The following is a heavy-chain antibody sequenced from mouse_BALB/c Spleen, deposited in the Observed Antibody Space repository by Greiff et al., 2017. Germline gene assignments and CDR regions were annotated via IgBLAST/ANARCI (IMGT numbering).Heavy chain of an antibody. V-gene: IGHV5-6-5*01. CDR3: ARSLGEITTKGGLSY. CDR2: ISSGGST. Sequence: EVKLVESGGGLVKPGGSLKLSCAASGFTFSSYAMSWVRQTPEKRLEWVASISSGGSTYYPDSVKGRITISRDNARNILYLQMSSLRSEDTAMYYCARSLGEITTKGGLSYWGQGTLVTVSA. J-gene: IGHJ3*01. CDR1: GFTFSSYA. D-gene: IGHD2-4*01.